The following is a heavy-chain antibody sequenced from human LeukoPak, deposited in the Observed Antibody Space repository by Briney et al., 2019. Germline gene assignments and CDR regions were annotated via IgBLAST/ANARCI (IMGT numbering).Heavy chain of an antibody. D-gene: IGHD3-10*01. Sequence: GGSLRLSCAASGFTFSSYAMHWVRQAPGKGLEWVAVISYDGSNKYYADSVKGRFTISRNNSNNTLYLQMNSLRAEDTSVYYCARALLWFWNIDYWGQGTLVTVSS. CDR1: GFTFSSYA. CDR3: ARALLWFWNIDY. CDR2: ISYDGSNK. V-gene: IGHV3-30-3*01. J-gene: IGHJ4*02.